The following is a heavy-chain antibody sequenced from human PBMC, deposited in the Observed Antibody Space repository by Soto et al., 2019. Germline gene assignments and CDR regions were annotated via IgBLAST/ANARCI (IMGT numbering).Heavy chain of an antibody. J-gene: IGHJ6*02. D-gene: IGHD3-16*01. V-gene: IGHV4-59*08. CDR1: GGSINNYY. Sequence: SETLSLTCTVSGGSINNYYWSWIRQPPGRGLEWIAYIYYNGRTNYNPSLKSRVTISVDTSKSQFSLKLSSVTAADTAVYYCARGRVGLEPEYYYYYGMDVWGQGTTVTVSS. CDR2: IYYNGRT. CDR3: ARGRVGLEPEYYYYYGMDV.